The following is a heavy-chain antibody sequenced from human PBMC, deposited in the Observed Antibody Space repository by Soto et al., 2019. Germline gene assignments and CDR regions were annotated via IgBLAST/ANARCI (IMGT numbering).Heavy chain of an antibody. V-gene: IGHV4-4*02. D-gene: IGHD1-7*01. CDR2: IYRTGST. Sequence: TLSLTCAVSGGSFTSNNWWTWVRQPPGQGLEWIGEIYRTGSTNYNPSLKSRVTISLDKSENQFSLKVTSLTAADTAVYYCGSRDPGTSVDYWGQGTLVTVSS. CDR3: GSRDPGTSVDY. J-gene: IGHJ4*02. CDR1: GGSFTSNNW.